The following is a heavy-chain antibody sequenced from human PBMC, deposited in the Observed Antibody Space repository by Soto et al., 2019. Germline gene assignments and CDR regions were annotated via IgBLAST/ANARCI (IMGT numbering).Heavy chain of an antibody. D-gene: IGHD2-2*01. Sequence: ASVKVSCKASGGTFSSYAISWVRQAPGQGLEWMGGTIPIFGTANYAQKFQGRVTITADESTSTAYMELSSLRSEDTAVYYCARVVTAAIPRWYFDLWGRGTLVTVSS. CDR1: GGTFSSYA. CDR2: TIPIFGTA. V-gene: IGHV1-69*13. J-gene: IGHJ2*01. CDR3: ARVVTAAIPRWYFDL.